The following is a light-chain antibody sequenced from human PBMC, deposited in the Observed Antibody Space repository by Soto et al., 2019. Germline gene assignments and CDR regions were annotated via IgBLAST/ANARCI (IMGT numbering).Light chain of an antibody. CDR3: QQYDTLPMYT. CDR2: DAS. J-gene: IGKJ2*01. CDR1: QDISNY. Sequence: DIQMTQSPSSLSASVGDRVTITCQASQDISNYLNWYQQKLGKAPKLLLYDASNLQTGAHSRFSGSGSGTDFTFTIRSLQPEDIATYYCQQYDTLPMYTFGQGTKLEIK. V-gene: IGKV1-33*01.